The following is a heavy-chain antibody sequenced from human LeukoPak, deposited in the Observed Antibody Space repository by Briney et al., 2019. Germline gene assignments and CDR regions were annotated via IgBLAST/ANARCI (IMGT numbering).Heavy chain of an antibody. CDR3: ARDRGGSYSAIDY. CDR2: ISSSSITI. CDR1: GFTFSSYS. D-gene: IGHD2-15*01. V-gene: IGHV3-48*04. Sequence: GGSLRLSCAASGFTFSSYSLNWVRQAPGKGLEWVSFISSSSITIYYADSVKGRFTISRDNAEKSLYLQMNSLRGEDTAVYYCARDRGGSYSAIDYWGQGTLVTVSS. J-gene: IGHJ4*02.